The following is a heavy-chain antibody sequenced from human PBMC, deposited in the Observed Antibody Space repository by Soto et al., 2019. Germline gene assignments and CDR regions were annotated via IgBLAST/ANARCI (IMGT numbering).Heavy chain of an antibody. CDR3: ASRKQPAPKVYYYYGMDV. D-gene: IGHD6-13*01. V-gene: IGHV1-69*13. Sequence: SVKVSCKASGGTFSSYAISWVRQAPGQGLEWMGGIIPIFGTANYAQKFQGRVTITADESTSTAYMELSSLRSEDTAVYYCASRKQPAPKVYYYYGMDVWGQGTTVTVSS. J-gene: IGHJ6*02. CDR2: IIPIFGTA. CDR1: GGTFSSYA.